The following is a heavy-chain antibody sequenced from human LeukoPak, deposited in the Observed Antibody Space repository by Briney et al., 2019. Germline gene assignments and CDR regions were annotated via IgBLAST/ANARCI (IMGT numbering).Heavy chain of an antibody. J-gene: IGHJ5*02. CDR2: IGGRGGST. V-gene: IGHV3-23*01. CDR1: GFRFSDYT. Sequence: GGSLRLSCAASGFRFSDYTMTWVRQAPGKGPEWVSAIGGRGGSTYYADSLGGRFTISRDNSKDMVYLQMNSLKVEDTAIYYCGKEGGAWGQGTKVTVSS. D-gene: IGHD3-16*01. CDR3: GKEGGA.